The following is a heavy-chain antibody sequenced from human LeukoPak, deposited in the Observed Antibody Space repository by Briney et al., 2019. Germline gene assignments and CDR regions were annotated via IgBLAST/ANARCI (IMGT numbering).Heavy chain of an antibody. Sequence: GGSLRLSCAASGFTFSSYEMNWVRQAPGKGLEWVAHISSGGNVKYYLDSVRGRFTMSRDYAKSLLFLQMNSLRAEDTAVYYCARDTLNGPFVISLDYWGQGALVTVSS. CDR3: ARDTLNGPFVISLDY. D-gene: IGHD3-9*01. CDR1: GFTFSSYE. J-gene: IGHJ4*02. V-gene: IGHV3-48*03. CDR2: ISSGGNVK.